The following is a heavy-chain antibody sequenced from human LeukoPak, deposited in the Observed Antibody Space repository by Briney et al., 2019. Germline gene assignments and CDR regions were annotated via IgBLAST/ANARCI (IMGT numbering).Heavy chain of an antibody. D-gene: IGHD3-22*01. CDR3: AKDSTHYRVWDDYDSTVLTY. CDR1: GFTFSNYP. Sequence: PARSMRLSCVASGFTFSNYPTNWVRQAAGKGLEWVSYISSTSSYIHYADSVRGRLTISRDNAKNSMYLQMNSLRAEDTAVYYCAKDSTHYRVWDDYDSTVLTYWGQGTLVTVSS. CDR2: ISSTSSYI. J-gene: IGHJ4*02. V-gene: IGHV3-21*06.